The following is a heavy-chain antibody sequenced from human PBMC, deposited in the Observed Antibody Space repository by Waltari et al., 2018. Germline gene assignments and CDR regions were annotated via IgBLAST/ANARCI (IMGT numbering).Heavy chain of an antibody. Sequence: QDQLLQSGAEVKKPGASVKVSCKASGYTFTSYGISWVRQAPGQGLEWLGWISAYNCNTNCAQKLQGRVTMTTDTSTSTAYMELRSLRSDDTAVYYCARGHCSGGSCYDYYYYGMDVWGQGTTVTVSS. V-gene: IGHV1-18*01. D-gene: IGHD2-15*01. J-gene: IGHJ6*02. CDR3: ARGHCSGGSCYDYYYYGMDV. CDR1: GYTFTSYG. CDR2: ISAYNCNT.